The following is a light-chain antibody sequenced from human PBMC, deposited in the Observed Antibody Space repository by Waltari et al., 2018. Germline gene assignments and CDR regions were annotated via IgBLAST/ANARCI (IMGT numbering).Light chain of an antibody. CDR3: QQYNDWYS. V-gene: IGKV3-15*01. Sequence: EKVMTQSPDTLSVSPGEVVTLSCRASQSVSTNVAWYQQRPGQAPRLLIYEASTRASGIPGRFSGSGSGTEFTLTISGLQSEDCALYYCQQYNDWYSFGQGTKLAIK. CDR2: EAS. J-gene: IGKJ2*03. CDR1: QSVSTN.